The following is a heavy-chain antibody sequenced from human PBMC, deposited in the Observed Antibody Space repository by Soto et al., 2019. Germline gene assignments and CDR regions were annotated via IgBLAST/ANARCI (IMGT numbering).Heavy chain of an antibody. V-gene: IGHV1-18*01. CDR3: AGGYYGDYPSFDY. J-gene: IGHJ4*02. D-gene: IGHD4-17*01. Sequence: ASVKVSCKASGYTFISYGISWVRQAPGQGLEWMGWITAYNGNTNYAQKFQGRVTMTTDTSTSTAYMELRSLRSDDTAVYYCAGGYYGDYPSFDYWGQGTLVTVSS. CDR2: ITAYNGNT. CDR1: GYTFISYG.